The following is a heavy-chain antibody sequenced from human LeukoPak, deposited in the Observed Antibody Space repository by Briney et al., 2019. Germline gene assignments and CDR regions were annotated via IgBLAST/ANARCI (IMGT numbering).Heavy chain of an antibody. CDR3: ARVHLGAMGGVTAFDI. V-gene: IGHV1-2*02. J-gene: IGHJ3*02. CDR2: INPNSGGT. CDR1: GYTFTGYY. D-gene: IGHD1-26*01. Sequence: ASVKVSCKASGYTFTGYYMHWVRQAPGQGLEWMGWINPNSGGTNYAQKFQGRVTMTRDTSISTAYMELSRLRSDDTAVYYCARVHLGAMGGVTAFDIWGQGTMVTVSS.